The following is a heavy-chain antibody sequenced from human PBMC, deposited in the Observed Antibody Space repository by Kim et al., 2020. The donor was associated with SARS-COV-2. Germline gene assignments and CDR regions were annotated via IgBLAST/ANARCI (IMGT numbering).Heavy chain of an antibody. CDR2: ISWNSGSI. Sequence: GGSLRLSCAASGFTFDDYAMHWVRQAPGKGLEWVSGISWNSGSIGYADSVKGRFTISRDNAKNSLYLQMNSLRAEDTALYYCAKVGDDYGDYYYFDYWGQGTLVTVSS. V-gene: IGHV3-9*01. J-gene: IGHJ4*02. CDR3: AKVGDDYGDYYYFDY. CDR1: GFTFDDYA. D-gene: IGHD4-17*01.